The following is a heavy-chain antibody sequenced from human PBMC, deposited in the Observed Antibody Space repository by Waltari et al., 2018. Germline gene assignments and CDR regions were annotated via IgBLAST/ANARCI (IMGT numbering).Heavy chain of an antibody. CDR2: IYHSGST. V-gene: IGHV4-38-2*01. CDR3: ARMPGIWWHFDY. J-gene: IGHJ4*02. Sequence: QVQLQESGPGLVKPSETLSLTCAVPVYSISSGYYWGWIRQPPGRVLEWIGSIYHSGSTYYNPSLKSRVTISVDTSKSQFSLKLSSVTAADTAVYYCARMPGIWWHFDYWGQGTLVTVSS. D-gene: IGHD5-12*01. CDR1: VYSISSGYY.